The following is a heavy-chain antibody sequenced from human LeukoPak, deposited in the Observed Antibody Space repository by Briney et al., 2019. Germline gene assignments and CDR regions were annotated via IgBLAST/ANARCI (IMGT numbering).Heavy chain of an antibody. CDR1: GGSISSYY. D-gene: IGHD5-12*01. CDR3: ARDSGQVEGGSIFDY. J-gene: IGHJ4*02. V-gene: IGHV4-59*01. Sequence: PSETLSLTCTVSGGSISSYYWSWIRQPPGKGLEWIGYIYYSGSTNYNPSLKSRVTISVDTSKNQFSLKLSSVTAADTAVYYCARDSGQVEGGSIFDYWGQGTLVTVSS. CDR2: IYYSGST.